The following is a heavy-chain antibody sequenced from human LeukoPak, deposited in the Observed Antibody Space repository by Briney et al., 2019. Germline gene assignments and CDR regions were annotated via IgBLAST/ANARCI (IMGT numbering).Heavy chain of an antibody. D-gene: IGHD5-18*01. CDR2: IYYSGST. CDR3: ARRGYHHFYY. V-gene: IGHV4-39*01. CDR1: GGSISSSSYY. J-gene: IGHJ4*02. Sequence: PSETLSLTYTVSGGSISSSSYYWGWIRRPPGKGLEWIGSIYYSGSTYYNPSLKSRVTISVDTSKNQFSLKLSSVTAADTAVYYCARRGYHHFYYWGQGTLVTVSS.